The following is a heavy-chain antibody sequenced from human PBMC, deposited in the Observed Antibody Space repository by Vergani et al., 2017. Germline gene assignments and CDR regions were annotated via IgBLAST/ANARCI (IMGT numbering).Heavy chain of an antibody. CDR1: GYSFTNYW. CDR2: IHPADSDT. J-gene: IGHJ4*02. CDR3: ARLYGRYSSGSKCFDD. V-gene: IGHV5-51*01. Sequence: EVQLVQSGAEVKKPGESLKISCQISGYSFTNYWIGWVRQMPGKGLEWMGIIHPADSDTRYSPSFQGQVTISVDKSISTAYLQRSGLNASDSAMYYCARLYGRYSSGSKCFDDWGQGTLVTVSS. D-gene: IGHD6-25*01.